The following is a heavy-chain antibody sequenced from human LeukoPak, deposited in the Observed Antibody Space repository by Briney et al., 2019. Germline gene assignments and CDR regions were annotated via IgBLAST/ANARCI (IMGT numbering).Heavy chain of an antibody. CDR2: IIPIFGTA. CDR3: ARVASHGDYDYFDY. D-gene: IGHD4-17*01. J-gene: IGHJ4*02. CDR1: GGTFSSYA. Sequence: SVKVSFKASGGTFSSYAISWVRQAPGQGLEWMGRIIPIFGTANYALKFQGRVTITTDESTSTAYMELSSLGSEDTAVYYCARVASHGDYDYFDYWGQGTLVTVSS. V-gene: IGHV1-69*05.